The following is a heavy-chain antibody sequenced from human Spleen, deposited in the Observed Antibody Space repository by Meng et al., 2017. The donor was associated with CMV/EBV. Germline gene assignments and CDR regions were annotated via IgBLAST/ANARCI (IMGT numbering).Heavy chain of an antibody. CDR3: ARLYDFWSGPIDY. CDR1: GYNCTKYW. V-gene: IGHV5-51*01. D-gene: IGHD3-3*01. Sequence: KGSGYNCTKYWIAWVRQITRKDLELLGSIYPDDSDTRYSRPFQGQVTISADKSTSTAYLQWTNLKASDTAMYYCARLYDFWSGPIDYWGPGTLVTVSS. CDR2: IYPDDSDT. J-gene: IGHJ4*02.